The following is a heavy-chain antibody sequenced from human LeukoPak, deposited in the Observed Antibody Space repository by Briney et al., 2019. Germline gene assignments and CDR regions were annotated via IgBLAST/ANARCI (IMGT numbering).Heavy chain of an antibody. V-gene: IGHV3-30*18. CDR2: ISYDGSNK. D-gene: IGHD3-16*01. CDR3: AKDLSDYDRAYFDY. J-gene: IGHJ4*02. Sequence: GGSLRLSCAASGFTFSSYGMHWVRQAPGKGLEWVAVISYDGSNKYYADSVKGRFTISRDNSKNTLYLQMNSLRAEDTAVYYCAKDLSDYDRAYFDYWGQGTLVTVSS. CDR1: GFTFSSYG.